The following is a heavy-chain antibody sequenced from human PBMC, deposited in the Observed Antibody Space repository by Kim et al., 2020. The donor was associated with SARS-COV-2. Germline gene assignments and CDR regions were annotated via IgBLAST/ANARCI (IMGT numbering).Heavy chain of an antibody. CDR1: GFTFSSYG. Sequence: GGSLRLSCAASGFTFSSYGMHWVRQAPGKGLEWVAVIWYDGSNKYYADSVKGRFTISRDNSKNTLYLQMNSLRAEETAVYYCAKEGEGYYGSGSSWFDPWGQGALVTVSS. J-gene: IGHJ5*02. D-gene: IGHD3-10*01. CDR3: AKEGEGYYGSGSSWFDP. CDR2: IWYDGSNK. V-gene: IGHV3-33*06.